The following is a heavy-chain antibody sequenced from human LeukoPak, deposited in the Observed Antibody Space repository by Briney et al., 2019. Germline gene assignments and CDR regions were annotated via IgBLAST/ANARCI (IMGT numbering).Heavy chain of an antibody. J-gene: IGHJ5*02. D-gene: IGHD2-15*01. Sequence: GESLEISCKGSGYSFTSYWIGWVRQLPGKGLEWMGIIYPGDSDTRYSPSFQGQVTISADKSISTAYLQWSSLKASDTAMYHCARQGVAARSNMFDPWGQGTLVTVSS. CDR3: ARQGVAARSNMFDP. CDR1: GYSFTSYW. V-gene: IGHV5-51*01. CDR2: IYPGDSDT.